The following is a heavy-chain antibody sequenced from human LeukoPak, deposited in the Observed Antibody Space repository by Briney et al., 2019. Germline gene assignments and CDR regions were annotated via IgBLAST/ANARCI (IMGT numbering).Heavy chain of an antibody. Sequence: SETLSLTCTVSGGSISSYYWSWIRQPPGKGLEWIGYIYYSGSTNYNPSLKRRGTISVDTSKNHFSLKLSSVTAADTAVYYCARPTRLWFGEPRNDYYYYMDVWGKGTTATVSS. V-gene: IGHV4-59*01. CDR2: IYYSGST. CDR3: ARPTRLWFGEPRNDYYYYMDV. D-gene: IGHD3-10*01. J-gene: IGHJ6*03. CDR1: GGSISSYY.